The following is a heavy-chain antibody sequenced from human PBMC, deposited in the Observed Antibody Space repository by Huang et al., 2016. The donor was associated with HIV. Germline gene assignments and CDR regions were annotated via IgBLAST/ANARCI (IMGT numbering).Heavy chain of an antibody. V-gene: IGHV4-39*01. CDR1: DGSISSSRYY. Sequence: QLQLQESGPGLVKPSETLSLTCTVSDGSISSSRYYWGWIRQPPGKGLEWIATFFYAGNTSYNPSRKSRVTISVDTSKNHFSLNLSSVTAADTAVYYCAAMVRGVISYFDYWGQGTLVTVSS. CDR3: AAMVRGVISYFDY. CDR2: FFYAGNT. D-gene: IGHD3-10*01. J-gene: IGHJ4*02.